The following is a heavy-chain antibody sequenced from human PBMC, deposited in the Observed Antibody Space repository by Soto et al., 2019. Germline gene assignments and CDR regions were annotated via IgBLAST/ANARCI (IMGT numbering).Heavy chain of an antibody. CDR3: ARGTYYDFWSGYYTGTRGESYYFDY. CDR2: IYPGDSDT. V-gene: IGHV5-51*01. Sequence: GESLKISCKGSGYSFTSYWIGWVRQMPGKGLEWMGIIYPGDSDTRYSPSFQGQVTISADKSISTAYLQWSSLKASDTAMYYCARGTYYDFWSGYYTGTRGESYYFDYWGQGTLVTVSS. CDR1: GYSFTSYW. J-gene: IGHJ4*02. D-gene: IGHD3-3*01.